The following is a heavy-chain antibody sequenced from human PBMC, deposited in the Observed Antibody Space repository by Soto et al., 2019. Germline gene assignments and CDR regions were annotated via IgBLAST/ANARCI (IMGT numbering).Heavy chain of an antibody. CDR1: GFTVSSNY. D-gene: IGHD3-22*01. CDR2: IYSGGST. Sequence: GGSLRLSCAASGFTVSSNYMSWVRQAPGKGLEWVSVIYSGGSTYYADSVKGRFTISRHNSKNTLYLQMNSLRAEDTAVYYCARGYYDSSGYYPSWYFDYWGQGT. J-gene: IGHJ4*02. CDR3: ARGYYDSSGYYPSWYFDY. V-gene: IGHV3-53*04.